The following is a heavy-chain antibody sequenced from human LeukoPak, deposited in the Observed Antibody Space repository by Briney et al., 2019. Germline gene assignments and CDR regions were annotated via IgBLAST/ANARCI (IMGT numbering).Heavy chain of an antibody. CDR3: ARDAGLHAFDI. CDR1: GYTFTSYA. Sequence: ASVTVSCKASGYTFTSYAMHWVRQAPGQRLEWMGWINAGNGNTKYSQKFQGRVTITRDTSASTAYMELSSLRSEDTAVYYCARDAGLHAFDIWGQGTMVTVSS. CDR2: INAGNGNT. V-gene: IGHV1-3*01. J-gene: IGHJ3*02. D-gene: IGHD5-18*01.